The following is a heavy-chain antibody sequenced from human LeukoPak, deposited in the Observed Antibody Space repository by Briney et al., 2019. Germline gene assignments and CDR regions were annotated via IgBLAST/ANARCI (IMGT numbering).Heavy chain of an antibody. V-gene: IGHV3-48*04. D-gene: IGHD3-10*01. CDR3: ARGLGGVDY. Sequence: GGSLRLSCAASGLTFSDYSMNWVRQAPGKGLEWISYISSSSSIIYNADSVKGRFTVSRDNARNSLYLQMNSLRAEDTAVYYCARGLGGVDYWGQGTLVTVSS. CDR2: ISSSSSII. J-gene: IGHJ4*02. CDR1: GLTFSDYS.